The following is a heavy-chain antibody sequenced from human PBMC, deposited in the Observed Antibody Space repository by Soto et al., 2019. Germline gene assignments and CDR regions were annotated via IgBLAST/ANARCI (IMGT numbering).Heavy chain of an antibody. CDR2: ISSSSSYI. D-gene: IGHD6-6*01. Sequence: EVQLVESGGGLVKPGGSLRLSCAASGFTFSSYSMNWVRQAPGKGLEWVSSISSSSSYIYYADSVKGRFTISRDNAKNSLYLQMNSLRAEDTAVYYCARDGRPRHPRPSGYYFDYWGQGTLVTVSS. CDR1: GFTFSSYS. CDR3: ARDGRPRHPRPSGYYFDY. V-gene: IGHV3-21*01. J-gene: IGHJ4*02.